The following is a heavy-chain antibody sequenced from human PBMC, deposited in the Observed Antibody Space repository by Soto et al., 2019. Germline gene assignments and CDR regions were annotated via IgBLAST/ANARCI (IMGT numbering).Heavy chain of an antibody. Sequence: GGSLRLSCAASGFTFSSYAMHWVRQAPGKGLEWVAVISYDGSNKYYADSVKGRFTISRDNSKNTLYLQMNSLRAEDTAVYYCARGGRYNWNDFGYWGQGTLVTVSS. V-gene: IGHV3-30-3*01. J-gene: IGHJ4*02. CDR3: ARGGRYNWNDFGY. CDR1: GFTFSSYA. D-gene: IGHD1-20*01. CDR2: ISYDGSNK.